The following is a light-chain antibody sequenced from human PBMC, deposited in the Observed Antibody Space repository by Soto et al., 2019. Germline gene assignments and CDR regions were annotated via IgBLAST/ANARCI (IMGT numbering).Light chain of an antibody. Sequence: DIQMTPSPSTLSASVGDRVTISCRASQSISGWWGWYQQKPGEAPRLLIYDASRLERGVPSRISGSGSWTEFTLTITSLQPDDFATYYCQQYNSYSPYTCGQGTKLEIK. CDR2: DAS. J-gene: IGKJ2*01. CDR3: QQYNSYSPYT. CDR1: QSISGW. V-gene: IGKV1-5*01.